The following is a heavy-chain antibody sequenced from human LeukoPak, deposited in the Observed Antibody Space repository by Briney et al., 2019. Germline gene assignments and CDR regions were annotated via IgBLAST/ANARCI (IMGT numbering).Heavy chain of an antibody. V-gene: IGHV3-23*01. Sequence: GGSLRLSCVASGFTFSDYAMNWVRQAPGKGLEWVSTFKTKYHQVYYADSVQGRFTISRDNSKSTLCLQMNSLRAEDTAVYYCAKQLGYCSDGSCYFPYWGQGTLVTVSS. J-gene: IGHJ4*02. CDR2: FKTKYHQV. CDR1: GFTFSDYA. CDR3: AKQLGYCSDGSCYFPY. D-gene: IGHD2-15*01.